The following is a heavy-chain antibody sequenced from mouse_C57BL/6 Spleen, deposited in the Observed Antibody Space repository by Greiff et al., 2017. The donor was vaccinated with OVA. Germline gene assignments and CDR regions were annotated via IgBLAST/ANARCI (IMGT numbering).Heavy chain of an antibody. V-gene: IGHV1-22*01. CDR2: INPNNGGT. CDR1: GYTFTDSN. Sequence: EVQLQQSGPELVKPGASVKMSCKASGYTFTDSNMHWVKQSHGKSLEWIGYINPNNGGTSYNQKFKGKATLTVNKSSRTAYMELRSLTSEDSAVYYCARDSVQFITTPWGQGTTLTVSS. J-gene: IGHJ2*01. CDR3: ARDSVQFITTP. D-gene: IGHD1-1*01.